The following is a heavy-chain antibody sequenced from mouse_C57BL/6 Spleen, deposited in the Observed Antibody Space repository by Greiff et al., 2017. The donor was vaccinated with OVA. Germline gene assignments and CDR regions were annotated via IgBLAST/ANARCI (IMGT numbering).Heavy chain of an antibody. V-gene: IGHV1-81*01. CDR1: GYTFTSYG. CDR2: IYPRSGNT. CDR3: ARGAYYSNYREDYYAMDY. J-gene: IGHJ4*01. Sequence: QVQLKESGAELARPGASVKLSCKASGYTFTSYGISWVKQRTGQGLEWIGEIYPRSGNTYYNEKVKGKATLTADKSSSTAYMELRSLTSEDSAVYFCARGAYYSNYREDYYAMDYWGQGTSVTVSS. D-gene: IGHD2-5*01.